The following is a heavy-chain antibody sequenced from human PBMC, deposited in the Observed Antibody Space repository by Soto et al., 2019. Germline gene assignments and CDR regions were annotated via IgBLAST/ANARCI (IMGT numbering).Heavy chain of an antibody. J-gene: IGHJ5*02. D-gene: IGHD5-18*01. V-gene: IGHV3-30*03. CDR2: ISYDGSNK. CDR3: AVDQGWIRPGAP. Sequence: QVQVVESGGCVVQPGRSLRLSCAASGFTFSNYGMHWVRQAPGKGLEWVAVISYDGSNKYYADSVKGRFTISRDNPKNTLYLPMHSLRAEDTAVYYCAVDQGWIRPGAPWGQGTLVTVSS. CDR1: GFTFSNYG.